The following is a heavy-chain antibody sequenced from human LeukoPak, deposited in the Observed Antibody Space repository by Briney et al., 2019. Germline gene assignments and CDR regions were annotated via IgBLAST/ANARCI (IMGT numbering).Heavy chain of an antibody. Sequence: ASVKVSCKASGYTFTSYDINWVRQAPGQGLEWMGWMNPNSGNTGYAQKFQGRVTMTRNTSISTAYMELSSLRSEDTAVYYCARYDYSEYYFDYWGQGTLVTVSS. CDR3: ARYDYSEYYFDY. J-gene: IGHJ4*02. CDR1: GYTFTSYD. V-gene: IGHV1-8*01. D-gene: IGHD4-11*01. CDR2: MNPNSGNT.